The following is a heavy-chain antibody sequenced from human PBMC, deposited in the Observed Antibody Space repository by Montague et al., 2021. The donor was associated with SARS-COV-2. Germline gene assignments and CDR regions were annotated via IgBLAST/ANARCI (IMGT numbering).Heavy chain of an antibody. J-gene: IGHJ6*02. CDR2: ISYDGSNK. CDR1: GFTFSSYG. Sequence: SLRLSCAASGFTFSSYGIHWVRQAPGKGLEWVAVISYDGSNKHYADSVKGRFTNSRDNSKNTLYLQMNSLRAEDTAVYYCAKDQGDCSSSRCFRGWTYYYYGMDVWGQGTTVTVSS. CDR3: AKDQGDCSSSRCFRGWTYYYYGMDV. V-gene: IGHV3-30*18. D-gene: IGHD2-2*01.